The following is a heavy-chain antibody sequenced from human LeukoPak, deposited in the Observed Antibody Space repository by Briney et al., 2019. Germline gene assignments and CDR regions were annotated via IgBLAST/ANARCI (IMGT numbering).Heavy chain of an antibody. J-gene: IGHJ6*03. D-gene: IGHD6-13*01. CDR1: GYTFTSYG. Sequence: GASVKVSCKSSGYTFTSYGISWVRQAPGQGLAWMGWISAYNGNTNYAQKLQGRDTMTTDTSTSTAYMELRSLRSDDTAVYYCARGSIAAAGSSEYYYYYMDVWGKGTTVTVSS. V-gene: IGHV1-18*01. CDR2: ISAYNGNT. CDR3: ARGSIAAAGSSEYYYYYMDV.